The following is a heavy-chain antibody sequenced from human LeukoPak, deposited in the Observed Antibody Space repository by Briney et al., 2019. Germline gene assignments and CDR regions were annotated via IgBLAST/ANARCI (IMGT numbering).Heavy chain of an antibody. Sequence: GRSLRLSCAASGFTFSSYGMRWVRQAPGKGLEWVSAISGSGGSTYYADSVKGRFTISRDNSKNTLYLQMNSLRAEDTAVYYCAKGGGATDDYWGQGTLVTVSS. CDR1: GFTFSSYG. CDR3: AKGGGATDDY. CDR2: ISGSGGST. D-gene: IGHD1-26*01. V-gene: IGHV3-23*01. J-gene: IGHJ4*02.